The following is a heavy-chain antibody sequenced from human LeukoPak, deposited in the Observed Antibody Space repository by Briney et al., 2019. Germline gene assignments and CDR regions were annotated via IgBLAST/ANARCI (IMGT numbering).Heavy chain of an antibody. V-gene: IGHV3-30*02. CDR2: IRYDGSNK. D-gene: IGHD1-1*01. CDR3: VKKGQADDDGKPD. CDR1: GFTFSSYG. Sequence: SGGFLRLSCAASGFTFSSYGMHWVRQAPGKGLEWVAFIRYDGSNKYYADSVKGRFTISRDNSKNTLYLQMNDLRADDTAVYYCVKKGQADDDGKPDWGQGTLVTVSS. J-gene: IGHJ4*02.